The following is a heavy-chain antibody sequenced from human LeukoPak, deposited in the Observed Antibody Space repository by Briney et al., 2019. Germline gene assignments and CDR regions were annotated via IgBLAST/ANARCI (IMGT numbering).Heavy chain of an antibody. CDR3: ARIIDY. V-gene: IGHV3-74*01. CDR2: INGDGTIT. CDR1: GFTLNNYW. J-gene: IGHJ4*02. Sequence: GGSLRLSCAASGFTLNNYWMHWVRQTPGKGLVWVSRINGDGTITNYADSVKGRFTISRDNPKNMVYLQMNSLRAEDTAVYYCARIIDYWGQGTLVTVSS.